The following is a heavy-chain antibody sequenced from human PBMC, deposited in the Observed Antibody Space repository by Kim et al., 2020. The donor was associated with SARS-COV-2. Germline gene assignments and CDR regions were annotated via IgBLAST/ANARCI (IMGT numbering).Heavy chain of an antibody. J-gene: IGHJ4*02. CDR2: ISATGGST. V-gene: IGHV3-23*01. Sequence: GGSLRLSCAASGFTFNTYAMTWVRQAPGKGLEWVSLISATGGSTYYADSGKGRFTMSRDNSKSTLYLQMNGLRAEDTAVYYCAKTLNGPSPMNFFDYWGQGTLFTVSS. CDR3: AKTLNGPSPMNFFDY. CDR1: GFTFNTYA. D-gene: IGHD2-2*01.